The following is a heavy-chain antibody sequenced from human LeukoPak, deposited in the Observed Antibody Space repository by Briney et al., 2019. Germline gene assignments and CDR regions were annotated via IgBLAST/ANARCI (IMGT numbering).Heavy chain of an antibody. D-gene: IGHD2/OR15-2a*01. J-gene: IGHJ4*02. V-gene: IGHV3-30*03. CDR2: ISSDGKDK. Sequence: PGRSLRLSCGASGFTFSSYGMYWVRQAPGKGLEWVALISSDGKDKYYADSVKGRFTISRDNSKNTLGLQMDSLRPEDTAVYYCAEASRPGSYWGQGTLVTVSS. CDR1: GFTFSSYG. CDR3: AEASRPGSY.